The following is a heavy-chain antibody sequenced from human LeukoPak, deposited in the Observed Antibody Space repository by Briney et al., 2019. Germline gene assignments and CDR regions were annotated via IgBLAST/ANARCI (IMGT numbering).Heavy chain of an antibody. J-gene: IGHJ4*02. CDR2: MNPNSGNT. Sequence: GASVKVSCKASGGTFSSYAINWVRQATGQGLEWMGWMNPNSGNTGYAQKFQGRVTMTRNTSISTAYMELSSLRSEDTAVYYCARANKYSSSWYWLSRIFDYWGQGTLVTVSS. CDR3: ARANKYSSSWYWLSRIFDY. V-gene: IGHV1-8*02. D-gene: IGHD6-13*01. CDR1: GGTFSSYA.